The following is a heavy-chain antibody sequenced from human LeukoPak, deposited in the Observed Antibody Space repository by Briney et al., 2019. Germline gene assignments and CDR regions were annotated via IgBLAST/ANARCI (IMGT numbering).Heavy chain of an antibody. CDR3: AKDYAYNYGSGSPSGAFDI. J-gene: IGHJ3*02. D-gene: IGHD3-10*01. CDR1: GFTFSSYA. V-gene: IGHV3-23*01. CDR2: ISGSGGST. Sequence: PGGSLRLSCAASGFTFSSYAMSWVRQAPGKGLEWVSAISGSGGSTYYADSVKGQFTISRDNSKNTLYLQMNSLRAEDTAVYYCAKDYAYNYGSGSPSGAFDIWGQGTMVTVSS.